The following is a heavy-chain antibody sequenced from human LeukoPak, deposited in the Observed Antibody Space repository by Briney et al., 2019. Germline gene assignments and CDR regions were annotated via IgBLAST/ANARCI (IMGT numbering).Heavy chain of an antibody. CDR3: AKREASSFEY. Sequence: GGSLRLSCAASGFTFSSSVMGWVRQAPGKGLEWVSTFSGSSGNTYYADSVKGRFTISRDISKNTLYLQMNSLRAEETAVYYCAKREASSFEYWGQGTLVTVSS. J-gene: IGHJ4*02. D-gene: IGHD2-2*01. V-gene: IGHV3-23*01. CDR1: GFTFSSSV. CDR2: FSGSSGNT.